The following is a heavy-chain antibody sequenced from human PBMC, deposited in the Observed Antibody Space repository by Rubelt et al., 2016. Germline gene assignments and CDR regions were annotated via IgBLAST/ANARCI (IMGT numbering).Heavy chain of an antibody. CDR1: GGSFSGYY. V-gene: IGHV4-34*01. D-gene: IGHD7-27*01. Sequence: QVQLQQWGAGLLKPSETLFLPCAVYGGSFSGYYWNWIRQPPGKGLEWIGQISHSGSTNYNQSLKSRVTISVDTSKNQFSLKLSSGTAADTAVYYCARRLRYLTGVDRLDAFDIWGQGTMVTVSS. CDR2: ISHSGST. CDR3: ARRLRYLTGVDRLDAFDI. J-gene: IGHJ3*02.